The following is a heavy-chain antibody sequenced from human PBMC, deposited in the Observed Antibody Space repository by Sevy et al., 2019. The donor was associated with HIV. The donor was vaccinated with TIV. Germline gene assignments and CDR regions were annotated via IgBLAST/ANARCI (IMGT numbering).Heavy chain of an antibody. J-gene: IGHJ4*02. CDR1: GSTLSRLS. CDR3: AITKDYYDSSGYPFDY. D-gene: IGHD3-22*01. Sequence: ASVKVSCKVSGSTLSRLSMHWVRQVPGKGLEWMGSFDPEDGETIYARKFQGRVSMTEDTSTDTAYMELSSLRSEDTAVYYCAITKDYYDSSGYPFDYWGQGTLVTVSS. CDR2: FDPEDGET. V-gene: IGHV1-24*01.